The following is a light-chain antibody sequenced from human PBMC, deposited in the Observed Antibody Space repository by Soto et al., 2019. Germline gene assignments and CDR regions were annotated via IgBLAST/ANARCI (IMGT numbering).Light chain of an antibody. CDR3: QHYGGVWT. CDR1: QSIGSW. CDR2: KAT. V-gene: IGKV1-5*03. Sequence: DIQMTQSPSTLSASVGDGVTITCRASQSIGSWLAWYQQKPGKAPKLLIYKATNLQSGVPSRFSGSGSGTDFSLTISSLQPVDSATYHCQHYGGVWTFGQGTKVEIK. J-gene: IGKJ1*01.